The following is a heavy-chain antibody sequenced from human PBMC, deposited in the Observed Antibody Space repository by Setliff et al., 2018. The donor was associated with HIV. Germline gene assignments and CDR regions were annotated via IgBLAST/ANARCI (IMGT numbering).Heavy chain of an antibody. CDR3: PLTSTWYYYHYYGVDV. CDR2: IDYSGSA. V-gene: IGHV4-39*07. D-gene: IGHD6-13*01. CDR1: GGSIRSSDYY. J-gene: IGHJ6*02. Sequence: SETLSLTCTVSGGSIRSSDYYWGWIRQPPGKGLEWIGSIDYSGSAYYNPSLKSRVTISADTSKNQISLNLSSVTAADTAVYYCPLTSTWYYYHYYGVDVWGQGTTVT.